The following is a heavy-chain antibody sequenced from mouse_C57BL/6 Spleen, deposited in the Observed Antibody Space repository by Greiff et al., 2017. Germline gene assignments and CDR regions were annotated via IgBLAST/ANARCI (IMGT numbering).Heavy chain of an antibody. CDR3: ARDRYSNRYFDV. D-gene: IGHD2-5*01. V-gene: IGHV5-16*01. J-gene: IGHJ1*03. CDR1: GFTFSDYY. Sequence: EVQLVESEGGLVQPGSSMKLSCTASGFTFSDYYMAWVRQVPEKGLEWVANINYDGSSTYYLDSLKSRFIISRDNAKNILYLQMSSLKSEDTATYYCARDRYSNRYFDVWGTGTTVTVSS. CDR2: INYDGSST.